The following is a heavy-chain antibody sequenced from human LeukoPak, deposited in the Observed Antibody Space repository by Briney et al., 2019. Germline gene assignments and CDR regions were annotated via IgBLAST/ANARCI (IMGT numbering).Heavy chain of an antibody. J-gene: IGHJ4*02. CDR3: ARLYYDSSGYYQICYFDY. D-gene: IGHD3-22*01. V-gene: IGHV4-39*01. CDR2: IYYSGST. CDR1: AGSISSSSYF. Sequence: PSETLPLTCTVSAGSISSSSYFWGWIRQPPGKGLEWIGSIYYSGSTYYNPSLKSRVTISVDTSKNQFSLNLSSVTAADTAVYYCARLYYDSSGYYQICYFDYWGQGTLVTVSS.